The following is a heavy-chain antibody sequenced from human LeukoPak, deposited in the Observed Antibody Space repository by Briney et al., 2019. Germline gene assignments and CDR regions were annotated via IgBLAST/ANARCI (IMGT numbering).Heavy chain of an antibody. CDR3: ARDGLEMATTFDY. J-gene: IGHJ4*02. CDR1: GFTFSDYY. D-gene: IGHD5-24*01. V-gene: IGHV3-11*04. CDR2: ISSSGSTI. Sequence: GGXLRLSCAASGFTFSDYYMSWLRQAPGKGLEWVSYISSSGSTIYYADSVKGRFTISRDNAKNSLYLQMNSLRAEDTAVYYCARDGLEMATTFDYWGQGTLVTVSS.